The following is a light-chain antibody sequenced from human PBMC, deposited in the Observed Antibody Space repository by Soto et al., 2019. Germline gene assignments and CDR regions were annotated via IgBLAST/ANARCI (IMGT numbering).Light chain of an antibody. CDR2: AAS. CDR3: QQYGRSPWT. Sequence: EIVLTQSPGTLSLSLGDSATLSCRASQYVSSSYLAWFQQKPGQTPRLLIYAASTRATGVPDRFSGGGSGTDFTLTISRLEPEDFAVYYCQQYGRSPWTFGQGTKVDI. V-gene: IGKV3-20*01. CDR1: QYVSSSY. J-gene: IGKJ1*01.